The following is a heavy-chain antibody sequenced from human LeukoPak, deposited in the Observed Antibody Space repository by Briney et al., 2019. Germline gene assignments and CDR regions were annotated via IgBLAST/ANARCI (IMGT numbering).Heavy chain of an antibody. CDR3: ARESNRIPGTMYFDY. V-gene: IGHV3-33*01. Sequence: GGSLRLSCAASGFTFRSYGIHWVRQAAGKGLEWVAVRWYDGTNKFYADSEKGRFTISRDNSKNTLNLQMNSLRAEDTAVYYCARESNRIPGTMYFDYWGQGTLVTVSS. J-gene: IGHJ4*02. CDR1: GFTFRSYG. CDR2: RWYDGTNK. D-gene: IGHD1-14*01.